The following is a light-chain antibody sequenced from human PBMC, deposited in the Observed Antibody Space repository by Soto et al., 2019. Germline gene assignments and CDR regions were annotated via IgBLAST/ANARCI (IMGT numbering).Light chain of an antibody. Sequence: EIVLTQSPATLSLSPGETATLSCGASQSVNSDYLAWYQQKPGLAPRLLVYDASNRATGIPDRFSGSGSGTAVTLTISRLEPEDFAVYYCQQFGGSSLTFGGGTKVEVK. CDR3: QQFGGSSLT. J-gene: IGKJ4*01. CDR2: DAS. CDR1: QSVNSDY. V-gene: IGKV3D-20*01.